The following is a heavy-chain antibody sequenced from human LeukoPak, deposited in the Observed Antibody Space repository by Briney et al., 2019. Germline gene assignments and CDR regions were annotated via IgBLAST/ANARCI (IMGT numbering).Heavy chain of an antibody. CDR1: GGSISSGTY. J-gene: IGHJ6*02. CDR2: IHNRSIT. Sequence: SETLSLTCTVAGGSISSGTYWDWIRHPPGKGLEWIGTIHNRSITYYHPPHKRRVTTSVETSKNQFSLKISSVTAADTAVYYCARPAPGKKYGIDVWGQGTTVTVSS. V-gene: IGHV4-39*01. CDR3: ARPAPGKKYGIDV.